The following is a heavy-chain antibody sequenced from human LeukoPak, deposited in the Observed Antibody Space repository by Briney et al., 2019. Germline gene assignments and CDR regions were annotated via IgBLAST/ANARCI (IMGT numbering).Heavy chain of an antibody. CDR2: ISSSSSTI. V-gene: IGHV3-48*01. CDR1: GFTFSSYS. Sequence: PGGSLRLSCAASGFTFSSYSMNWVRQAPGKGLEWVSYISSSSSTIYYADSVKGRFTIPRDNAKNSLYLQMNSLRAEDTAVYYCARDTLGYDYADAFDIWGQGTMVTVSS. J-gene: IGHJ3*02. CDR3: ARDTLGYDYADAFDI. D-gene: IGHD4-17*01.